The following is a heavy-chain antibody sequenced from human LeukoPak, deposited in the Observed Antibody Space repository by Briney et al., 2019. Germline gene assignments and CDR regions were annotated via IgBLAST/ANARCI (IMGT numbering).Heavy chain of an antibody. CDR2: IYYSGST. CDR1: GGSISSYY. Sequence: SEALPLTCTVSGGSISSYYWSWIRQPPGKGLEWIGYIYYSGSTNYNPSLKSRVTISVDTSKNQFSLKLSSVTAADTAVYYCARDLDSYFDYWGQGTLVTVSS. J-gene: IGHJ4*02. V-gene: IGHV4-59*01. D-gene: IGHD3/OR15-3a*01. CDR3: ARDLDSYFDY.